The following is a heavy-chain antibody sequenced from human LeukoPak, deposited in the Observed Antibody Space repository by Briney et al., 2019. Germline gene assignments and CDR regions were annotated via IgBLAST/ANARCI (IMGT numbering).Heavy chain of an antibody. V-gene: IGHV3-7*03. CDR1: GFTFSSYG. CDR3: ATDVLLWFGATI. Sequence: GGSLRLSCAASGFTFSSYGMIWVRQAPGKGLEWVANIKQDGSEKYYVDSVKGRFTISRDNAKNSLYLQMTSLRAEDTAVYYCATDVLLWFGATIWGQGTLVTVSS. D-gene: IGHD3-10*01. J-gene: IGHJ4*02. CDR2: IKQDGSEK.